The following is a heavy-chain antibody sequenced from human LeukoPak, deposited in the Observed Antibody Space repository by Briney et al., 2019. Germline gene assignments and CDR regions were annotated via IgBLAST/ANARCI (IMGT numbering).Heavy chain of an antibody. CDR1: GFTFSSSE. D-gene: IGHD1-26*01. CDR2: ISNSGSTI. J-gene: IGHJ3*02. CDR3: AKDLWGGSYVGGDAFDI. V-gene: IGHV3-48*03. Sequence: GGSLRLSCAVSGFTFSSSEMNWVRQAPGKGLEWVSYISNSGSTIYYADSVKGRFTISRDNSKNTLYLQMNSLRAEDTAVYYCAKDLWGGSYVGGDAFDIWGQGTMVTVSS.